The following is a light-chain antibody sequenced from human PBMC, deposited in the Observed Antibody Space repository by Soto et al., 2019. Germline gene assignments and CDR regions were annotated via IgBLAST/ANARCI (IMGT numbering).Light chain of an antibody. CDR3: QQYNSYSLWT. Sequence: DIQMTLSPSTLSASVGDRVTLTCRASQSISSWLAWYQQKPGKAPKLMIYKASSLESGVPSRFSGSGSGTEFTLTISSLQPDDFATYYCQQYNSYSLWTFGQGTKVDIK. J-gene: IGKJ1*01. CDR2: KAS. CDR1: QSISSW. V-gene: IGKV1-5*03.